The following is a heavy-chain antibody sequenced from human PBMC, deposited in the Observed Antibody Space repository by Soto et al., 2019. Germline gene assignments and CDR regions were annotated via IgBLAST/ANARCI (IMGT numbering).Heavy chain of an antibody. CDR2: IYYSGST. V-gene: IGHV4-30-4*01. CDR3: ARGLDYYGSGSYGWDYYYGMDV. D-gene: IGHD3-10*01. Sequence: SETLSLTCTVSGGSISSGDYYWSWIRQPPGKGLEWIGYIYYSGSTYYNPSLKSRVTISVDTSKNQFPLKPSSVTAADTAVYYCARGLDYYGSGSYGWDYYYGMDVWGQGTTVTVSS. J-gene: IGHJ6*02. CDR1: GGSISSGDYY.